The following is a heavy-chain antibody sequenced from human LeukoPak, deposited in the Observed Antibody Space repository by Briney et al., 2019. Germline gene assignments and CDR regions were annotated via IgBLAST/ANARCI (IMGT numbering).Heavy chain of an antibody. CDR2: IYPGDSDT. CDR1: GYSFTSYW. V-gene: IGHV5-51*01. CDR3: ARSLGLRLGELSPPYYFDY. Sequence: GESLKISCKGSGYSFTSYWIGWVRQMRGKVLEWMGIIYPGDSDTRYSPSFQGQVTISADKSISTAYLQWSSLKASDTAMYYCARSLGLRLGELSPPYYFDYWGQGTLVTVSS. J-gene: IGHJ4*02. D-gene: IGHD3-16*02.